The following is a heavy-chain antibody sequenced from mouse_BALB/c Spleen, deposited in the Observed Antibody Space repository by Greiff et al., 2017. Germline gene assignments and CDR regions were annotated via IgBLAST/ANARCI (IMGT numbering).Heavy chain of an antibody. CDR3: AREGRWLRDAMDY. J-gene: IGHJ4*01. CDR2: INPSSGYT. Sequence: QVQLQQSGAELARPGASVKMSCKASGYTFTSYTMHWVKQRPGQGLEWIGYINPSSGYTNYNQKFKDKATLTADKSSSTAYMQLSSLTSEDSAVYYCAREGRWLRDAMDYWGQGTSVTVSS. CDR1: GYTFTSYT. V-gene: IGHV1-4*01. D-gene: IGHD1-1*02.